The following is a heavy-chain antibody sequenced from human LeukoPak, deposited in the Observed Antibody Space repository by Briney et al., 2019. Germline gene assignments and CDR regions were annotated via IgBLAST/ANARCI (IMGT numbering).Heavy chain of an antibody. CDR1: GYSFSNYW. D-gene: IGHD3-22*01. J-gene: IGHJ3*02. CDR2: VNPGDSDT. CDR3: AGAEGYYYSSGYYGSAFDI. V-gene: IGHV5-51*01. Sequence: RGESLKISCRGFGYSFSNYWIAWVRQMPGKGLEWMGIVNPGDSDTRYSPSFQGQVTISADKSIKTAFLQWSSLKASDTAMYYCAGAEGYYYSSGYYGSAFDIWGQGTMVTVS.